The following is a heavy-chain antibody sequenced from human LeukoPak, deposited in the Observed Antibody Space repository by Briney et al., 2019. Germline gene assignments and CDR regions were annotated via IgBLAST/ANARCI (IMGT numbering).Heavy chain of an antibody. D-gene: IGHD3-3*02. CDR1: GGSFSGYY. J-gene: IGHJ4*02. CDR3: AVSRKIGPFDY. Sequence: SETLSLTCAVYGGSFSGYYWSWIRQPPGKGLEWIGEINHSGSTNYNPSLKSRVTISVDTSKNQFSLKLSSVTAADTAVYYCAVSRKIGPFDYWGQGPLVTVSS. CDR2: INHSGST. V-gene: IGHV4-34*01.